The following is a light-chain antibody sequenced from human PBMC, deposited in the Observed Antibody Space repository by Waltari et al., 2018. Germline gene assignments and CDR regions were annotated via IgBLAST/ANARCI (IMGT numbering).Light chain of an antibody. Sequence: QSALTKPASVSGSPGQQTTTSCTAATNNIISDNHVSLYQQHQAKAPNVMIYDVDNRTAGVSLRVPCSRSGTAASLFISGLRAEDEADYYCNSYTSSSTWVFGGGTKLTVL. V-gene: IGLV2-14*03. CDR1: TNNIISDNH. J-gene: IGLJ3*02. CDR3: NSYTSSSTWV. CDR2: DVD.